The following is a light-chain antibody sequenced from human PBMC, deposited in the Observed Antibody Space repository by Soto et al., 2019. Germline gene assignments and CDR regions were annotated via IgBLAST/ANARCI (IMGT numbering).Light chain of an antibody. CDR2: AAS. CDR1: QGISSF. Sequence: IQLTQSPSSLSASVGDSVTITCRASQGISSFLAWYQQKPGKAPKLLIYAASTLQSGVPSRFSGSGSGTDFTLTISSLQPEDFATYYCQQYMWTFGQGTKVDIK. CDR3: QQYMWT. J-gene: IGKJ1*01. V-gene: IGKV1-9*01.